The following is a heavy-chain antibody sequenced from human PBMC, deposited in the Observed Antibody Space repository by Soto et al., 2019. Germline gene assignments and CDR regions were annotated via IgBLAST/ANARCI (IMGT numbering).Heavy chain of an antibody. D-gene: IGHD3-9*01. CDR1: GGSISSYY. Sequence: ETLSLTCTVSGGSISSYYWSWIRQPPGKGLEWIGYIYYSGSTNYNPSLKSRVTISVDTSKNQFSLKLSSVTAADTAVYYCARSHYHDILTGYFDYWGQGTLVTVSS. J-gene: IGHJ4*02. CDR2: IYYSGST. CDR3: ARSHYHDILTGYFDY. V-gene: IGHV4-59*01.